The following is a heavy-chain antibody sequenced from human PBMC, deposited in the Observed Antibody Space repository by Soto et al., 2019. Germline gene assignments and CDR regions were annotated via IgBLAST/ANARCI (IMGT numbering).Heavy chain of an antibody. J-gene: IGHJ4*02. Sequence: PSESLSLTCTVSGGSISSGDYYWGWIRKPPGKGLEWIGYIYYSGSTYYNPSLKSRVTISVDTSKNQFSLKLSSVTAADTAVYYCARLYPYSSFYCFDYWGQGTLVTVSS. D-gene: IGHD2-15*01. CDR3: ARLYPYSSFYCFDY. CDR2: IYYSGST. CDR1: GGSISSGDYY. V-gene: IGHV4-30-4*01.